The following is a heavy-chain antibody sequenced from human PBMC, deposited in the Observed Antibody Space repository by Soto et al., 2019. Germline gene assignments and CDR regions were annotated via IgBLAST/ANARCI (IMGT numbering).Heavy chain of an antibody. J-gene: IGHJ6*02. Sequence: GWSLRLSCASSGFTFIAFGMHWVRQAPGKGLEWVAIISYDGILKYYADSVKGRFTISRDTSKGALYLQMNSLRPEDTAVYYCAKDFKVSGGHYGSLNYYYGMDVWGQGTTVTVS. V-gene: IGHV3-30*18. CDR1: GFTFIAFG. D-gene: IGHD3-10*01. CDR2: ISYDGILK. CDR3: AKDFKVSGGHYGSLNYYYGMDV.